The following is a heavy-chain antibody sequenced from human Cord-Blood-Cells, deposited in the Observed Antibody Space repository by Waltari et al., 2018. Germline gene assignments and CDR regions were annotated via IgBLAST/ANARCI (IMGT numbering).Heavy chain of an antibody. CDR1: GYSISSGYY. V-gene: IGHV4-38-2*01. J-gene: IGHJ4*02. CDR3: ASVGAAAIDY. D-gene: IGHD2-2*01. CDR2: IYHSGST. Sequence: QVQLQESGPGLVTPSETLSLTCPVSGYSISSGYYWGWIRQPPGKGLEWIGSIYHSGSTYYNPSLKSRVTISVDTSKNQFSLKLSSVTAADTAVYYCASVGAAAIDYWGQGTLVTVSS.